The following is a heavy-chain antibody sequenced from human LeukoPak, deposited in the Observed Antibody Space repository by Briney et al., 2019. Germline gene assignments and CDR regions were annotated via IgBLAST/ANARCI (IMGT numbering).Heavy chain of an antibody. D-gene: IGHD3-16*02. CDR1: GGSFSGYY. J-gene: IGHJ4*02. CDR2: INHSGST. CDR3: ERLRYIITFGGVIVGNYFDY. V-gene: IGHV4-34*01. Sequence: PSETLSLTCAVYGGSFSGYYWSWIRQPPGKGLEWIGEINHSGSTNYNPSLKSRVTISVDTSKNQFSLKLSSVTAADTAVYYCERLRYIITFGGVIVGNYFDYWGQGTLVTVSS.